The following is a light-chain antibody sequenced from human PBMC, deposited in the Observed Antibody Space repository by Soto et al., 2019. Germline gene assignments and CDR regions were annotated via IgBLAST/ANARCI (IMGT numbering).Light chain of an antibody. J-gene: IGLJ1*01. V-gene: IGLV2-14*01. CDR1: SNDY. CDR3: SSYTSSSTYV. CDR2: EVS. Sequence: QSALTQPASVSGSPGQAITISCTGTSNDYVSWYQQHPGTAPKLMIYEVSNRPSGVSNRFSGSKSVNSAALTISGLHAEDEADYYCSSYTSSSTYVFGTGTKLTVL.